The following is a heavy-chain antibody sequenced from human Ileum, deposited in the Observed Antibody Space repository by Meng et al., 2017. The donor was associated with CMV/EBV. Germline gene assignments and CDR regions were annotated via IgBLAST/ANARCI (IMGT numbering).Heavy chain of an antibody. CDR3: ARDSGTYYREPYYFDF. V-gene: IGHV1-18*01. CDR2: ISAYSGNT. D-gene: IGHD1-26*01. J-gene: IGHJ4*02. Sequence: GYTFINDGISWVRQAPGQGLEWMGWISAYSGNTNYAQKFQGRVTMTTDTSTTTAYMDLRSLRSDDTAVYYCARDSGTYYREPYYFDFWGQGTLVTVSS. CDR1: GYTFINDG.